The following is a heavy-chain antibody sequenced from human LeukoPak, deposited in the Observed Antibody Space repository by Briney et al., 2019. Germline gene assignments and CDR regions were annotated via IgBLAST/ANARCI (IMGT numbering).Heavy chain of an antibody. Sequence: GASVKVSCKASGYTFTSYAMHWVRQAPGQRLEWMGWINAGNGNTKYSQKFQGRVTITRDTSASTAYMELSSLRSEDTAVYYCARDVYCSGGSCYGHVYFDYWGQGTLVTVSS. CDR1: GYTFTSYA. CDR3: ARDVYCSGGSCYGHVYFDY. J-gene: IGHJ4*02. CDR2: INAGNGNT. V-gene: IGHV1-3*01. D-gene: IGHD2-15*01.